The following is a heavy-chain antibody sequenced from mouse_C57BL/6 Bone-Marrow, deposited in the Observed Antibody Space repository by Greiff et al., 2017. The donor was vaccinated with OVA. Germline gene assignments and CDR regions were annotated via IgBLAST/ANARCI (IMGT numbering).Heavy chain of an antibody. CDR3: ATDY. V-gene: IGHV1-50*01. CDR1: GYTFTSYW. Sequence: QVQLQQPGAELVKPGASVKLSCKASGYTFTSYWMQWVKQRPGQGLEWIGEIDPSDSYTNYNQKFKGKATLTVDKSSSTAYMQLSSLTSEDSAVYYCATDYWGQGTTLTVSS. CDR2: IDPSDSYT. J-gene: IGHJ2*01.